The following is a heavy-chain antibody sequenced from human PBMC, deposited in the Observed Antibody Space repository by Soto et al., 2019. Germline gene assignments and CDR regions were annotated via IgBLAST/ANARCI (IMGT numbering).Heavy chain of an antibody. D-gene: IGHD4-17*01. CDR2: ISGNGGSR. V-gene: IGHV3-9*01. CDR1: GFTFDDYA. Sequence: GGSLRLSCAASGFTFDDYAMHWVRQAPGKGLEWVSGISGNGGSRGYADSVKGRFTISRDNAKNSLYLHMNSLRAEDKALYYCAKGVDYGDLTYAFDIWGQGTMVTVSS. CDR3: AKGVDYGDLTYAFDI. J-gene: IGHJ3*02.